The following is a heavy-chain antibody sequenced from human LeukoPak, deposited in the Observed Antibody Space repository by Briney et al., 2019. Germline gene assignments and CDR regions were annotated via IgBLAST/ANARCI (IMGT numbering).Heavy chain of an antibody. CDR2: ISPDGSLK. D-gene: IGHD1-7*01. J-gene: IGHJ4*02. CDR1: GIIFSDIW. V-gene: IGHV3-7*01. CDR3: ARDWKYSTFDY. Sequence: QSGGSLRLSCGASGIIFSDIWVTWVRQAPGKGLEWVATISPDGSLKNYVDSVKGRFTISRDNAKNSVYMQMNSVRAEDTAVYFCARDWKYSTFDYWGQGTLVTVSS.